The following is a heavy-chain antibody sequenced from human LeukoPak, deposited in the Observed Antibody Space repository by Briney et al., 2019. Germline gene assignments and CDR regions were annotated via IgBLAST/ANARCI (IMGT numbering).Heavy chain of an antibody. D-gene: IGHD6-19*01. CDR3: AREIDSSGWQRSDY. J-gene: IGHJ4*02. CDR2: IWYDGSNK. V-gene: IGHV3-33*01. CDR1: GFTFSSYG. Sequence: GRSLRLSCAASGFTFSSYGMHWVRQAPGKGLEWVAVIWYDGSNKYYADSVKGRFTISRDNSKNTLYLQMGSLRAEDMAVYYCAREIDSSGWQRSDYWGQGTLVTVSS.